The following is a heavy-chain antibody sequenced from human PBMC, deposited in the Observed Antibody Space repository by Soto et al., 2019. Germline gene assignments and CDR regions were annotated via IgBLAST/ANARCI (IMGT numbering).Heavy chain of an antibody. V-gene: IGHV1-46*01. Sequence: QVQLVQSGAEVKKPGASVKVSCKASGYTFTSYYMHWLRQAPGQGLEWMGIINPSGGSTFYAQNFQGRVTMTRDTSTSTVYMVLSSLRSEDTAVYYCARGMTTVTSDAFDTWGQGTMVTVSS. D-gene: IGHD4-4*01. CDR1: GYTFTSYY. J-gene: IGHJ3*02. CDR2: INPSGGST. CDR3: ARGMTTVTSDAFDT.